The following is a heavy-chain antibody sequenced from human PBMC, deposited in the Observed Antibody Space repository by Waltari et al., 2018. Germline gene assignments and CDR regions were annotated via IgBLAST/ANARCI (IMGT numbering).Heavy chain of an antibody. V-gene: IGHV3-23*04. CDR2: ISGSGGST. CDR3: ASCGGSCSKYNWFDP. D-gene: IGHD2-15*01. Sequence: EVQLVESGGGLVQPGGSLRLSCAASGFTFSSYAMSWVRQAPGKGLEWVSAISGSGGSTYYADSVKGRVTIPRDNSKNTLYLQMNSLRAEDTAVYYCASCGGSCSKYNWFDPWGQGTLVTVSS. CDR1: GFTFSSYA. J-gene: IGHJ5*02.